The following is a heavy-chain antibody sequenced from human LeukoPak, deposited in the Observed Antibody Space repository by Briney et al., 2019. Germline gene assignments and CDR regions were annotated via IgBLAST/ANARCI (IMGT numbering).Heavy chain of an antibody. D-gene: IGHD2-2*01. J-gene: IGHJ5*02. CDR2: IIPIFGTA. CDR1: GGTLSRYA. Sequence: GASVKVSCKASGGTLSRYAISWVRQAPGQGLEWMGGIIPIFGTANYAQKFQGRVTITADESASTAYMELSSPRSDDTAVYNCARVVTPRYCSSPSCYWKGWFDPWGQGTLVTVSS. V-gene: IGHV1-69*13. CDR3: ARVVTPRYCSSPSCYWKGWFDP.